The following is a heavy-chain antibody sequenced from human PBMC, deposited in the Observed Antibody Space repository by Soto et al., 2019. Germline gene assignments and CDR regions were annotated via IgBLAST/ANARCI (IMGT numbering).Heavy chain of an antibody. D-gene: IGHD1-20*01. Sequence: GGSLRLSCAASGFTFGSYAMHWVRQAPGKWLEWVAVISYDGSNKYYADSVKGRFTISRDNSKNTLYLQMNSLRAEDTAVYYCARDRGNWNPGNYYYGMDVWGQGTTVTVSS. CDR1: GFTFGSYA. V-gene: IGHV3-30-3*01. J-gene: IGHJ6*02. CDR2: ISYDGSNK. CDR3: ARDRGNWNPGNYYYGMDV.